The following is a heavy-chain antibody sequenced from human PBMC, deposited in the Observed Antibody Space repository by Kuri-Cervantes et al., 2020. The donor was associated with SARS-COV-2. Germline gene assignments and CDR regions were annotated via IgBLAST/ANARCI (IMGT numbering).Heavy chain of an antibody. J-gene: IGHJ6*02. CDR2: INPNSGGT. CDR1: GDTFSSYA. V-gene: IGHV1-2*04. CDR3: ARGQYDFWSGYPIYYYYGMDV. D-gene: IGHD3-3*01. Sequence: ASVKVSCKASGDTFSSYAISWVRQAPGQGLEWMGWINPNSGGTNYAQKFQGWVTMTRDTSISTAYMELSRLRSDDTAVYYCARGQYDFWSGYPIYYYYGMDVWGQGTTVTVSS.